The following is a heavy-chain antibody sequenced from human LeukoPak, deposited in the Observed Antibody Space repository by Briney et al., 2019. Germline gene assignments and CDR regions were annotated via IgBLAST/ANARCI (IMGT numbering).Heavy chain of an antibody. Sequence: NSSETLSLTCTVSGGSISSYYWSWIRQPPGKGLEWIGYIYSSGSTNYNPSLKSRITISVDTSKNQFSLKLSSVTAADTAVYYCARGYDTDAFDIRGQGTMVTVSS. CDR2: IYSSGST. V-gene: IGHV4-59*01. D-gene: IGHD3-22*01. CDR1: GGSISSYY. J-gene: IGHJ3*02. CDR3: ARGYDTDAFDI.